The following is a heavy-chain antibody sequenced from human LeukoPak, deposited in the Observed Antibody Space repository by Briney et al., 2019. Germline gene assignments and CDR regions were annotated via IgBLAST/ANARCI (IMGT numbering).Heavy chain of an antibody. Sequence: SETLSLACTVSGGSISSYYWSWIRQPPGKGLEWIGHVYYSGSTNYNPSLKSRVTISVDTSKNQFSLKLSSVTAADTAVHYCARATALSGAFDYWGQGTLVTVSS. D-gene: IGHD1-26*01. V-gene: IGHV4-59*01. CDR3: ARATALSGAFDY. CDR2: VYYSGST. CDR1: GGSISSYY. J-gene: IGHJ4*02.